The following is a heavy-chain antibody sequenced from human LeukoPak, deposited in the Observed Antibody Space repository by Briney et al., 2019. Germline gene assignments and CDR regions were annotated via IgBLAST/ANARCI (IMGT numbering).Heavy chain of an antibody. V-gene: IGHV1-69*13. J-gene: IGHJ4*02. CDR3: ARGYYYDSSGPELFDY. CDR2: IIPIFGTA. D-gene: IGHD3-22*01. Sequence: GASVKVSCKASGGTFSSYAISWVRQAPGQGLEWMGGIIPIFGTANYAQKFQGRVTITADESTSTAYMELSSLRSEDTAVYYCARGYYYDSSGPELFDYWGQGTLVTVSS. CDR1: GGTFSSYA.